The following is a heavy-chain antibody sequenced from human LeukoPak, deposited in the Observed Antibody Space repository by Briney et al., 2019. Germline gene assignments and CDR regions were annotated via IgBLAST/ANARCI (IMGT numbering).Heavy chain of an antibody. Sequence: SETLSLTCTASGGSISSYYWSWIRQPAGKGLGWIGRIYTSGSTNYNPSLKSRVTMSVDTSKTQFSLKLSSVTAADTAVYYCARVGDYGDYGVDYWGQGTLVTVSS. D-gene: IGHD4-17*01. J-gene: IGHJ4*02. CDR2: IYTSGST. CDR3: ARVGDYGDYGVDY. V-gene: IGHV4-4*07. CDR1: GGSISSYY.